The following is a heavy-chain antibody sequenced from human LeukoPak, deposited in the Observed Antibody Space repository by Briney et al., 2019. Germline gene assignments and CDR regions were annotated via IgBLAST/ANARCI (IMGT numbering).Heavy chain of an antibody. D-gene: IGHD2-15*01. CDR1: GFTFSSYG. CDR3: AKDRKGYCSGGSCYYFDY. CDR2: IRYDGSNK. V-gene: IGHV3-30*02. Sequence: GGSLRLSCAASGFTFSSYGMHWVRQAPGEGLEWVAFIRYDGSNKYYADSVKGRFTISRDNSKNTLYLQMNSLRAEDTAVYYCAKDRKGYCSGGSCYYFDYWGQGTLVTVSS. J-gene: IGHJ4*02.